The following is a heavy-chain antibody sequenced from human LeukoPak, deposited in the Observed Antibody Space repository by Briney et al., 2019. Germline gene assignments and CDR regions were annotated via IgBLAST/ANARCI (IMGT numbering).Heavy chain of an antibody. J-gene: IGHJ3*02. D-gene: IGHD5-18*01. V-gene: IGHV1-69*05. CDR2: IITISGTA. CDR3: ARADTAMAPYAFDI. CDR1: GGTFSSYA. Sequence: SVKVSCKASGGTFSSYAINWVRQAPGQGLEWMGRIITISGTANYARKFQGRVTITTDESTSTAHMELSSLRSDDTAVYYCARADTAMAPYAFDIWGQGTMVTVSS.